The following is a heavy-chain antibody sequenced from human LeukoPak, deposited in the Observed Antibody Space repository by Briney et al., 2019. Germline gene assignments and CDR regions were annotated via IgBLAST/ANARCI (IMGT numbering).Heavy chain of an antibody. V-gene: IGHV4-59*08. CDR2: IYYSGST. CDR3: ARLYSSSFPLY. D-gene: IGHD6-6*01. Sequence: SETLSLTCTVSGGSISSYYWSWLRQPPGEGLEWIGYIYYSGSTNYNPSLKSRVTISVDTSKNQFSLKLSSVTAADTAVYYCARLYSSSFPLYWGQGTLVTVSS. CDR1: GGSISSYY. J-gene: IGHJ4*02.